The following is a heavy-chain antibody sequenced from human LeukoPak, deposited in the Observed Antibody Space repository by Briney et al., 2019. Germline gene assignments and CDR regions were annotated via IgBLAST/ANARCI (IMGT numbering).Heavy chain of an antibody. J-gene: IGHJ4*02. CDR3: ATRNPHYGDYYIDY. D-gene: IGHD4-17*01. CDR1: GYTLTELS. Sequence: GASVKVSCKVSGYTLTELSMHWVRQAPGKGLEWMGGFDPEDGETFYAQKFQGRVTMTEDTSTDTAYMELSSLRSEDTAVYYCATRNPHYGDYYIDYWGPGTLVTVSS. V-gene: IGHV1-24*01. CDR2: FDPEDGET.